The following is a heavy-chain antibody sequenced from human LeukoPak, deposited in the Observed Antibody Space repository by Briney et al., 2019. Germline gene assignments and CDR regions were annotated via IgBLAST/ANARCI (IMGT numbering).Heavy chain of an antibody. CDR3: VTSTGYFNTWGAFDI. J-gene: IGHJ3*02. CDR2: INLNSGGT. D-gene: IGHD2-15*01. CDR1: GFTFTAFY. Sequence: GASVKVSCKASGFTFTAFYMHWVRQAPGQGLEWMAWINLNSGGTNYAQKFQGRVAMTRDTSISTAYMELSGLRSDDTAVYYCVTSTGYFNTWGAFDIWGQGTMVTVSS. V-gene: IGHV1-2*02.